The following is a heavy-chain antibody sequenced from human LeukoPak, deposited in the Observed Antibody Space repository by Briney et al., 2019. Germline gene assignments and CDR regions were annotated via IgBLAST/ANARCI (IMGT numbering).Heavy chain of an antibody. D-gene: IGHD3-9*01. J-gene: IGHJ6*02. CDR1: GGSFSGYY. CDR3: AKDRPYYYDILTGSYYYGMDV. CDR2: INHSGST. V-gene: IGHV4-34*01. Sequence: SETLSLTCAVYGGSFSGYYWSWIRQPPGKGLEWIGEINHSGSTNYNPSLKSRVTISVDTSKNQFSLKLSSVTAADTAVYYCAKDRPYYYDILTGSYYYGMDVWGQGTTVTVSS.